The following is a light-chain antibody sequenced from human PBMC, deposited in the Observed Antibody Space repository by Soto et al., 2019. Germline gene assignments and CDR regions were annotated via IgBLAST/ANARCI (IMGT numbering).Light chain of an antibody. CDR3: QQYNNWPPWT. J-gene: IGKJ1*01. CDR1: QSVSSN. V-gene: IGKV3-15*01. Sequence: EIVMTQSPATLSVSPGERVTLSCRASQSVSSNLAWYQPTVGQAPRLLIYGASTRATGIPARFSGSGSGTEFTLTIRSLQSEDFAVYDCQQYNNWPPWTGGQGNTVDIK. CDR2: GAS.